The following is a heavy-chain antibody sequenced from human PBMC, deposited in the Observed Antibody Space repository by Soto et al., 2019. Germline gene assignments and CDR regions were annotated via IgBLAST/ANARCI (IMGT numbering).Heavy chain of an antibody. V-gene: IGHV4-59*08. J-gene: IGHJ6*02. CDR3: ARQVSSAWPPYYYDMDV. D-gene: IGHD6-25*01. CDR2: IHYSGST. Sequence: SETLSLTCTVSGGSISSYYWSWIRQPPGRGLEWIGHIHYSGSTNYNPSLKSRVTISVDTSKNQVSLKLSSVTAADTAMYFCARQVSSAWPPYYYDMDVWGQGTTVTVSS. CDR1: GGSISSYY.